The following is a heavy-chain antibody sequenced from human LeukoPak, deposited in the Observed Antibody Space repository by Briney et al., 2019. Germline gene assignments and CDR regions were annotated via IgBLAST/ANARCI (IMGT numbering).Heavy chain of an antibody. CDR3: ARLADIVATTYYYYYMDV. Sequence: GGSLQISCLGSGSPFTSYWIGWVRQVPGKGLEWRWIIYPGDSDTRYSPSFLGQVTVSPDKSISTAYLQWSSLKASDTAMYYCARLADIVATTYYYYYMDVWGKGTTVTVSS. CDR1: GSPFTSYW. D-gene: IGHD5-12*01. J-gene: IGHJ6*03. V-gene: IGHV5-51*01. CDR2: IYPGDSDT.